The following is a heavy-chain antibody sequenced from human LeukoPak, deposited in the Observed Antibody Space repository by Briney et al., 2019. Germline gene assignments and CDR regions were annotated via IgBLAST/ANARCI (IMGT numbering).Heavy chain of an antibody. CDR3: AKGGGYSYGFNWFDP. D-gene: IGHD5-18*01. J-gene: IGHJ5*02. CDR1: GFTFSSYG. Sequence: GGSLRLSCAASGFTFSSYGMHWVRQAPGKGLEGVAFIRYDGSNKYYAASVKGRFTISRDNSKNTLYLQMNSLRAEDTAVYYCAKGGGYSYGFNWFDPWGQGTLVTVSS. CDR2: IRYDGSNK. V-gene: IGHV3-30*02.